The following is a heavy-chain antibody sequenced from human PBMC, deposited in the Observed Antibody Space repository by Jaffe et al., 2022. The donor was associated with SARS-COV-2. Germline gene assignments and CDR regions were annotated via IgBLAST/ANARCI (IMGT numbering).Heavy chain of an antibody. V-gene: IGHV4-39*01. CDR1: GGSISSSSYY. D-gene: IGHD3-22*01. CDR2: IYYSGST. J-gene: IGHJ4*02. Sequence: QLQLQESGPGLVKPSETLSLTCTVSGGSISSSSYYWGWIRQPPGKGLEWIGSIYYSGSTYYNPSLKSRVTISVDTSKNQFSLKLSSVTAADTAVYYCARQLVVVITPYYFDYWGQGTLVTVSS. CDR3: ARQLVVVITPYYFDY.